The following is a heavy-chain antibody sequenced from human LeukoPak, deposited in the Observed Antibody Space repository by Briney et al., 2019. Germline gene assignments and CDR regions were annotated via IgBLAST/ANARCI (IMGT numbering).Heavy chain of an antibody. V-gene: IGHV3-23*01. J-gene: IGHJ6*03. CDR3: ARGDSSGRYMGV. Sequence: PGGSLRLSCAASGFTFSSYAMSWVRQAPGKGLEWVSAISGSGGSTYYADSVKGRFTISRDNSKNTLYLQMNSLRAEDTAVYYCARGDSSGRYMGVWGKGTTVAVSS. CDR2: ISGSGGST. CDR1: GFTFSSYA. D-gene: IGHD6-19*01.